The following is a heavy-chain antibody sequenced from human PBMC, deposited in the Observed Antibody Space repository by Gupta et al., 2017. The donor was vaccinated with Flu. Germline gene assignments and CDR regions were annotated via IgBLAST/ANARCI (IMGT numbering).Heavy chain of an antibody. V-gene: IGHV3-9*01. CDR2: FMHHGGTV. Sequence: EVTLLASGGGRVRLGGSVNPSCDTYELTFVRPSSNWVRQTPGKCQEWVSGFMHHGGTVDYAASVKGRFTISRDNAKNSLYLQMDSLRAEDTALYFCGYDDLAGGLGYWGQGTLVTVSS. CDR1: ELTFVRPS. D-gene: IGHD3-16*01. J-gene: IGHJ4*02. CDR3: GYDDLAGGLGY.